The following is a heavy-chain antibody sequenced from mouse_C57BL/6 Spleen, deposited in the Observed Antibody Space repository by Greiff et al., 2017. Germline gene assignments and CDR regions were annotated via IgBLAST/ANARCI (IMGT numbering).Heavy chain of an antibody. CDR1: GYTFTSYG. V-gene: IGHV1-81*01. J-gene: IGHJ4*01. CDR2: IYPRSGNT. Sequence: QVQLQQSGAELARPGASVKLSCKASGYTFTSYGISWVKQRTGQGLEWIGEIYPRSGNTYYNEKFKGKATLTADKSSSTAYMELRSLTSEDSAVYFCASPGILYPMDYYAMDDWVQGTSVTVSS. CDR3: ASPGILYPMDYYAMDD. D-gene: IGHD2-12*01.